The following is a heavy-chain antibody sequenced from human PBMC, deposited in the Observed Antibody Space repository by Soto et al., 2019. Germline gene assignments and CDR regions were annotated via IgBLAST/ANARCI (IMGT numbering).Heavy chain of an antibody. CDR1: GYIFTSYG. CDR3: ARGRYGDY. Sequence: QAHLVQSGPEVKKPGASVKVSSKGSGYIFTSYGIAWVRQAPGQGLEWMGWISAHNGKTEYAQKFQGRVTVTRDTSTSTAYLELRSLRSDDTALYYCARGRYGDYWGQGALVTVSS. V-gene: IGHV1-18*01. D-gene: IGHD4-17*01. CDR2: ISAHNGKT. J-gene: IGHJ4*02.